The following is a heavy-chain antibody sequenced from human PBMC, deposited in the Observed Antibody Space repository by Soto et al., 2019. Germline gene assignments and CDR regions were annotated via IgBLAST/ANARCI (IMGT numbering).Heavy chain of an antibody. CDR3: SSIAARPDY. V-gene: IGHV3-11*01. CDR1: GFTFSDYY. Sequence: PEGSLRLSCAASGFTFSDYYMSWIRQAPGKGLEWVSYISSSRSTIYYADSVKGRFTISRNNAKTSLYLQMNSLRAEDTAVYYCSSIAARPDYWGQGTLGTVSS. J-gene: IGHJ4*02. D-gene: IGHD6-6*01. CDR2: ISSSRSTI.